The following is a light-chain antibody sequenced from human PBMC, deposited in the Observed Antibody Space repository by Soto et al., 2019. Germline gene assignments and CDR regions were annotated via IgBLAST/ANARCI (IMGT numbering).Light chain of an antibody. CDR3: QQYGSSLWT. CDR1: QTVSSS. V-gene: IGKV3-20*01. CDR2: GAS. J-gene: IGKJ1*01. Sequence: VTTQSRATMSVSQGERATLSCRASQTVSSSLAWFQQKPGQAPRLLIFGASTRATGIPDRFSGSGSGTDFTLTISSLEPEDFAVYYCQQYGSSLWTFGQGTKVDIK.